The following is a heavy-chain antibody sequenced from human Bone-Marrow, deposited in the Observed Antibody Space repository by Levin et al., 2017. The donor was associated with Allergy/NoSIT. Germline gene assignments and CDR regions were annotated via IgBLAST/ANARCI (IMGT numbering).Heavy chain of an antibody. D-gene: IGHD2-2*01. CDR3: ARRVVPAAKGGFDY. CDR1: GYSFTSYW. V-gene: IGHV5-10-1*01. Sequence: KVSCKGSGYSFTSYWISWVRQMPGKGLEWMGRIDPSDSYTNYSPSFQGHVTISADKSISTAYLQWSSLKASDTAMYYCARRVVPAAKGGFDYWGQGTLVTVSS. CDR2: IDPSDSYT. J-gene: IGHJ4*02.